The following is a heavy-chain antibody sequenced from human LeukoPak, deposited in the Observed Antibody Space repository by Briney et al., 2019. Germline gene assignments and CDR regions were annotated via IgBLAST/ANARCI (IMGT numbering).Heavy chain of an antibody. J-gene: IGHJ4*02. D-gene: IGHD2-21*02. CDR2: ISGSGGST. V-gene: IGHV3-23*01. Sequence: GGSLRLSCAASGFTFSSYAMSWVRQAPGKGLEWVSAISGSGGSTYYADSVKGRFTISRDNSKNTLYLQMNSLRAEDTAVYYCAKRAIVVVTAIPSYDYWGQGTLVTVSS. CDR3: AKRAIVVVTAIPSYDY. CDR1: GFTFSSYA.